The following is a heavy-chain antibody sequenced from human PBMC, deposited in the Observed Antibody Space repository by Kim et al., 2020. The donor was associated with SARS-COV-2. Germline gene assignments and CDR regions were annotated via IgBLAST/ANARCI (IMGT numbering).Heavy chain of an antibody. Sequence: SVKVSCKASGGTFSSYAISWVRQAPGQGLEWMGGIIPIFGTANYAQKFQGRVTITADESTSTAYMELSSLRSEDTAVYYCARAHCGGDCYSWWDYYYYGMDVWGQGTTVTVSS. V-gene: IGHV1-69*13. CDR2: IIPIFGTA. CDR3: ARAHCGGDCYSWWDYYYYGMDV. CDR1: GGTFSSYA. D-gene: IGHD2-21*02. J-gene: IGHJ6*02.